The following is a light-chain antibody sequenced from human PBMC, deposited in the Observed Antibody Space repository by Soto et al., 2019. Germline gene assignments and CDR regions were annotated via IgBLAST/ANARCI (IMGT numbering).Light chain of an antibody. J-gene: IGKJ2*01. CDR1: QSHLHSNGYTY. CDR3: MQILENSHT. Sequence: DIVMRQSQLSLPVTPAEPASISCRSSQSHLHSNGYTYLDWYLQKPGQSPQLLIYLGSLRASGVPDRFIGSASGTDFTLKISRVEAEDVGVYYGMQILENSHTFGQGTKLEIK. CDR2: LGS. V-gene: IGKV2-28*01.